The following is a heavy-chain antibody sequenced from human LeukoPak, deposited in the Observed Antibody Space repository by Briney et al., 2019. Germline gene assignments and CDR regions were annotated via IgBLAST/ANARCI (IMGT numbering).Heavy chain of an antibody. D-gene: IGHD3-3*01. CDR1: GGSVSSGSYY. CDR3: ARVGRITIFGVVNWFMDV. V-gene: IGHV4-61*02. CDR2: IYTSGST. J-gene: IGHJ6*03. Sequence: PSETLSLTCTVSGGSVSSGSYYWSWIRQPAGKGLEWIGRIYTSGSTNYNPSLKSRVTISLDTSKNQFSLNLISVTAADTAVYYCARVGRITIFGVVNWFMDVWGKGTTVTVSS.